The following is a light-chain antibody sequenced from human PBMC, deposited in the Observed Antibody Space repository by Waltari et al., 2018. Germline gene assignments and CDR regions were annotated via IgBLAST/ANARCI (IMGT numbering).Light chain of an antibody. CDR1: SSDIGGYNY. V-gene: IGLV2-14*03. CDR2: DVT. J-gene: IGLJ3*02. CDR3: SSYTSNISWV. Sequence: QSALAQPASVSGIPGQSISISCTGTSSDIGGYNYVPWYQQHSGKAPKVILYDVTYRPSGLSNRFSGSKSGNTASLTIYGLQAEDEAYYYCSSYTSNISWVFGGGTKLTVL.